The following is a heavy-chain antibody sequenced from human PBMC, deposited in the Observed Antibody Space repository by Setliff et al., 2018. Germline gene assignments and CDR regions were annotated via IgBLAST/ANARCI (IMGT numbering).Heavy chain of an antibody. CDR3: ARDTNYEGAYDS. V-gene: IGHV5-51*01. Sequence: PGESLKISCQGSGYSFANTWIAWVRQMPGKGLEWMGIIYPGDSDTKYGPSFQGQVTISVDKSITTAYLQWSSLKASDTAMYYCARDTNYEGAYDSWGQGTLVTVSS. J-gene: IGHJ4*02. CDR2: IYPGDSDT. CDR1: GYSFANTW. D-gene: IGHD3-3*01.